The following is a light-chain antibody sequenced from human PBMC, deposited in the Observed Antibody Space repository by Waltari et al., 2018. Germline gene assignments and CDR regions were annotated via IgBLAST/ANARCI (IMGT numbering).Light chain of an antibody. CDR1: TGAVTSGHY. Sequence: QTVVTQEPSLTVSPGGTVTLTCASCTGAVTSGHYPNWFQQKPGKAPRALIYSTSNKYSWTPGRFSGSLRGGKAALALSGVQPEDGAEYYCLLYSGGAHLFGGGTKLTVL. CDR2: STS. CDR3: LLYSGGAHL. V-gene: IGLV7-43*01. J-gene: IGLJ2*01.